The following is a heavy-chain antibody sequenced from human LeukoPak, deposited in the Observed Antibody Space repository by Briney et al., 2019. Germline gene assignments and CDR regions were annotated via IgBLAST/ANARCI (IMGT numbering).Heavy chain of an antibody. CDR3: AKDHRGFLRIRNGRTWFDP. V-gene: IGHV3-66*01. CDR1: GFTVSSNY. CDR2: IYSGGST. J-gene: IGHJ5*02. Sequence: GGSPRLSCAASGFTVSSNYMSWVRQAPGKGLEWVSVIYSGGSTYYADSVKGRFTISRDNSKNTLYLQMNSLRAEDTAVYYCAKDHRGFLRIRNGRTWFDPWGQGTLVTVSS. D-gene: IGHD1-1*01.